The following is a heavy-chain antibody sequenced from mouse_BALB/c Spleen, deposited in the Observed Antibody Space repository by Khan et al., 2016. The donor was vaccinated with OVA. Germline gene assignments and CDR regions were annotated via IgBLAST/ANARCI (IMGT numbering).Heavy chain of an antibody. V-gene: IGHV5-6*01. Sequence: EVELVESGGDVVKPGGSLKLSCAASGFTFSTYGMSWVRQTPDKRLEWVATVSTGGHYTYYPDTVKGRFTISRDNAKDTLYLQMSSLKSEDTAMFYCARLAYVYDREGFAYWGQGTLVTVSA. CDR2: VSTGGHYT. CDR3: ARLAYVYDREGFAY. D-gene: IGHD2-14*01. CDR1: GFTFSTYG. J-gene: IGHJ3*01.